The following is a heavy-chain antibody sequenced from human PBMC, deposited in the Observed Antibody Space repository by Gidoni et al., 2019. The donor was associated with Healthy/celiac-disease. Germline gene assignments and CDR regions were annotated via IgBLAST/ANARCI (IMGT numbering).Heavy chain of an antibody. CDR1: GCTLTELS. Sequence: QVQPVQSGASVTRPGAAVEVSCNGSGCTLTELSMHWVRQAPGKGLEWMGGFDPEDGETIYAQKSEGRVTMTEDTSTDTAYMELSSLRSEETAVYYCATPPRGYSGYDLDWGYWGQGTLVTVSS. V-gene: IGHV1-24*01. CDR2: FDPEDGET. CDR3: ATPPRGYSGYDLDWGY. J-gene: IGHJ4*02. D-gene: IGHD5-12*01.